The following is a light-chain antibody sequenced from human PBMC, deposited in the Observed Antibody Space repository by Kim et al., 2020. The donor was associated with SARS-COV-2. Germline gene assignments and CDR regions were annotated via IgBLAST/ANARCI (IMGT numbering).Light chain of an antibody. CDR2: DAS. J-gene: IGKJ1*01. CDR1: QGISNY. V-gene: IGKV1-27*01. CDR3: QKYNSAPRT. Sequence: DIQMTQSPSSLSASVGDRVTITCRASQGISNYLAWYQQKPGKVPKLLIYDASTLQSGVPYRFSGSVSGTDFTLTISSLQPEDVATYYCQKYNSAPRTLGQGTKVDIK.